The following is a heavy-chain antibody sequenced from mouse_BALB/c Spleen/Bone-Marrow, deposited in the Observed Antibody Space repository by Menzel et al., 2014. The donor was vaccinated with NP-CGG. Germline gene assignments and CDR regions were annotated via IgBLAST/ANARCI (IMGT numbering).Heavy chain of an antibody. V-gene: IGHV1S81*02. CDR1: GYTFTGYW. D-gene: IGHD1-1*01. CDR3: ARLNYGSSYIVDF. J-gene: IGHJ4*01. Sequence: QVQLQQPGAELVKPGASVKLSCKASGYTFTGYWMHWVKQRPGQGLEWIGEINPSNGRTNYNEKFKGMATLTVDKSSSTAYIQISRVTSENSAVFYSARLNYGSSYIVDFWGQETSVTVSS. CDR2: INPSNGRT.